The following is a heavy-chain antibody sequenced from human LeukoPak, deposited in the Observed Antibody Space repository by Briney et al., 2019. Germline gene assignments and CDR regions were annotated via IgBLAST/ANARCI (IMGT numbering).Heavy chain of an antibody. CDR3: ARRAHEKLATFDI. CDR2: IYPGDSDT. J-gene: IGHJ3*02. D-gene: IGHD6-6*01. CDR1: GYSFTSYW. V-gene: IGHV5-51*01. Sequence: GESLKISCKGSGYSFTSYWIGWVRQMSGKGLEWMGNIYPGDSDTRYGPSFQGQVTISADKSISTAYLQWSSLKASDSAMYYCARRAHEKLATFDIWGQGTMVTVSS.